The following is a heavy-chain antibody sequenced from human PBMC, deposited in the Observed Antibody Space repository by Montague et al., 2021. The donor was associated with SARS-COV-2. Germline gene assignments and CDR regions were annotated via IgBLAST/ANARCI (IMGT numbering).Heavy chain of an antibody. V-gene: IGHV4-34*01. CDR2: INHSGST. Sequence: SETLSLTCAVYGGSFSGYYWTWIRQSPRKGLEWIGEINHSGSTNYNPSLKSRVTISVDTFKNQFSLKLSSVTAADTAVYYCACGEITTRGLIYYYGMDVWGQGTTVTGSS. J-gene: IGHJ6*02. CDR1: GGSFSGYY. CDR3: ACGEITTRGLIYYYGMDV. D-gene: IGHD4-11*01.